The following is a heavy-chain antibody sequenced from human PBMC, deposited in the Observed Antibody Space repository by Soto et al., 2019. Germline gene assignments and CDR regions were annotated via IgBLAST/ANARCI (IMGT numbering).Heavy chain of an antibody. J-gene: IGHJ3*02. CDR1: GFTFSSYS. V-gene: IGHV3-23*01. D-gene: IGHD1-26*01. CDR2: ISGSGGST. CDR3: AKMGGSYHGWAFDI. Sequence: GGSLRLSCAASGFTFSSYSMNWVRQAPGKGLEWVSAISGSGGSTYYADSVKGRFTISRDNSKNTLYLQMNSLRAEDTAVYYCAKMGGSYHGWAFDIWGQGTMVTVSS.